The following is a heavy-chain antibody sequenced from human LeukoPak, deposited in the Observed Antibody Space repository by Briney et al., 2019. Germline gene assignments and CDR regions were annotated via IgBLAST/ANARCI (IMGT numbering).Heavy chain of an antibody. CDR1: DGSISGHY. CDR3: ERYGDGYRYDS. CDR2: IHSSGSS. V-gene: IGHV4-59*11. Sequence: SGTLSLTCTVSDGSISGHYWSWIRQPPGKGLEWIGYIHSSGSSNYNPSLKSRVTISVDTSKNQFSLKVYSVTAADTAVYYCERYGDGYRYDSWGQGVLVTVSS. D-gene: IGHD5-24*01. J-gene: IGHJ5*01.